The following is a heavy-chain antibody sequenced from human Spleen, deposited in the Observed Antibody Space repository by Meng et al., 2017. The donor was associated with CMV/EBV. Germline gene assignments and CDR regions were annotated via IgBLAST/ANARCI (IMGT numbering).Heavy chain of an antibody. Sequence: ASGFTFSNYAMSWVRQAPGKGLEWVAVISYDGSNKNYADSVKGRFTISRDNSKNTLYLQMNSLRAEDTAVYYCARVVGYDFWSGFLYWGQGTLVTVSS. V-gene: IGHV3-30*04. D-gene: IGHD3-3*01. CDR1: GFTFSNYA. CDR2: ISYDGSNK. J-gene: IGHJ4*02. CDR3: ARVVGYDFWSGFLY.